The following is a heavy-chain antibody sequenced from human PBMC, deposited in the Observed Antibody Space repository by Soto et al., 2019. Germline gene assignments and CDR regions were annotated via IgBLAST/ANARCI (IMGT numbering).Heavy chain of an antibody. Sequence: EVQLVESGGGFVQPGGSLRLSCAASGFVFSRYWMTWVRQAPGKGLEWVANIRQEGSEKYYVDSVKGRFTISRDNAKNSLFLQMNCLGAEDTAVYYCAREGGRFAYWGRGNLVTVSS. CDR1: GFVFSRYW. CDR2: IRQEGSEK. V-gene: IGHV3-7*01. D-gene: IGHD2-15*01. J-gene: IGHJ4*02. CDR3: AREGGRFAY.